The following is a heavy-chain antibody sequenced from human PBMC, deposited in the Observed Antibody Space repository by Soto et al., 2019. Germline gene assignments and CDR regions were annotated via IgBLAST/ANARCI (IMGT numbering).Heavy chain of an antibody. CDR3: ARVASNHGWIFDY. J-gene: IGHJ4*01. CDR2: IKQDGSEK. CDR1: GFTFSNYW. D-gene: IGHD6-19*01. Sequence: GSLRLSCAASGFTFSNYWMSWVRQAPGKGLEWVANIKQDGSEKYYVDSVEGRFTLSRDNAKNSLHLQMNSLRAEDTAIYFCARVASNHGWIFDYWGQGTLVTVSS. V-gene: IGHV3-7*04.